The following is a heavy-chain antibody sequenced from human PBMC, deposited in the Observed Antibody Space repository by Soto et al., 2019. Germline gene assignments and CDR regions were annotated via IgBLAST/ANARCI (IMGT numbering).Heavy chain of an antibody. Sequence: GGSLRLSCAASGFTFSSYSMNWVRQAPGKGLEWVSSISSSSSYIYYADSVKGRFNISRDNAKNSLYLQMNSLRAEDTAVYYCARNGGFWSGYSTKYYYYMDVWGKGTTVTVSS. CDR2: ISSSSSYI. CDR1: GFTFSSYS. CDR3: ARNGGFWSGYSTKYYYYMDV. V-gene: IGHV3-21*01. J-gene: IGHJ6*03. D-gene: IGHD3-3*01.